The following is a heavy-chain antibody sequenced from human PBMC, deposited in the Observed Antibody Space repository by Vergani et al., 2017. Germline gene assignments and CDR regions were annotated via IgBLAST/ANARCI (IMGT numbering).Heavy chain of an antibody. D-gene: IGHD2-2*03. CDR3: ARQMDIVVVPAAKFLVFHYYYYGMDV. CDR2: IYYSGST. Sequence: QVQLQESGPGLVKPSETLSLTCTVSGGSISSYYWSWIRQPPGKGLEWIGHIYYSGSTNYNPSLKSRVTISVDTSKNQFSLKLSSVTAADTAVYYCARQMDIVVVPAAKFLVFHYYYYGMDVWGQGTTVTVSS. CDR1: GGSISSYY. V-gene: IGHV4-59*08. J-gene: IGHJ6*02.